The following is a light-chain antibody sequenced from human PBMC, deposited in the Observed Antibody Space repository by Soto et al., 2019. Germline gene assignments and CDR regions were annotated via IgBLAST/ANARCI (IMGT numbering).Light chain of an antibody. V-gene: IGLV2-14*01. Sequence: QSALTQPASGSGSPGQSITISCTGTSSGVGGYNYVSWYQQHPGKAPKLMIYEVSNRPSGVSNRFSGSKSGNTASLTISGLQAEDEADYYCSSYTSRSIDYVFGTGTKVTVL. CDR2: EVS. CDR1: SSGVGGYNY. J-gene: IGLJ1*01. CDR3: SSYTSRSIDYV.